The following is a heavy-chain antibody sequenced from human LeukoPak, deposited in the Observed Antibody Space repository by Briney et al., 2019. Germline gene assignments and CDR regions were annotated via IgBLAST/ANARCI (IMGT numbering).Heavy chain of an antibody. CDR1: GGSISSYY. CDR3: ARSGKSAYILDY. Sequence: SETLSLTCTVSGGSISSYYWSWIRQPPGKGLEWIGYIYYTGSTNYNPSLKSRVTISVDTSKDQFSLKLSSVTAADTAVYYCARSGKSAYILDYWGQGTLVTVSS. CDR2: IYYTGST. D-gene: IGHD3-16*01. V-gene: IGHV4-59*01. J-gene: IGHJ4*02.